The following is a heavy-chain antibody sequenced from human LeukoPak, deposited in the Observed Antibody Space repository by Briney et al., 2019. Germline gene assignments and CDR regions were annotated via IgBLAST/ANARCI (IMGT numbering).Heavy chain of an antibody. CDR2: INPNNGNT. Sequence: ASVKVSCKASGGTFTSYGVSWVRQAPGQGLEWMGWINPNNGNTNYVQKLQGRVTMTTDTSTSTAYMELRSLSSDDTAVYYCARGGLGYCSGGSCPKNWFDPWGQGTLVTVSS. CDR3: ARGGLGYCSGGSCPKNWFDP. D-gene: IGHD2-15*01. J-gene: IGHJ5*02. CDR1: GGTFTSYG. V-gene: IGHV1-18*01.